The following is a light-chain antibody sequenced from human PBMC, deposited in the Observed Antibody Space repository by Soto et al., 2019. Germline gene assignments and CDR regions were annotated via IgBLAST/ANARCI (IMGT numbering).Light chain of an antibody. V-gene: IGKV2-28*01. J-gene: IGKJ4*01. Sequence: DIVLTQSSLSLPATPGEPASISCRSSQSLLHSDGYNYLAWYMQKPGQSPQLLIYSGSHRASGVPDRFSGSGSGTDFTLKISRVAAEDVGVYYCMQALQTPVTFGGGTKVEIK. CDR2: SGS. CDR1: QSLLHSDGYNY. CDR3: MQALQTPVT.